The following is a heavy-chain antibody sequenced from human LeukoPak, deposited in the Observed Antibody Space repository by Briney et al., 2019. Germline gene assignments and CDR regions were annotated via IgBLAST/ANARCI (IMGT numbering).Heavy chain of an antibody. V-gene: IGHV3-23*01. CDR3: AKGDSSSSWNFDY. D-gene: IGHD6-6*01. CDR1: GFTFSSYA. Sequence: PGRSLRLSCAASGFTFSSYAMSWVRQAPGKGLEWVSAISGSGGSTYYADSVKGRSTISRDNSKNTLYLQMNSLRAEDTAVYYCAKGDSSSSWNFDYWGQGTLVTVSS. CDR2: ISGSGGST. J-gene: IGHJ4*02.